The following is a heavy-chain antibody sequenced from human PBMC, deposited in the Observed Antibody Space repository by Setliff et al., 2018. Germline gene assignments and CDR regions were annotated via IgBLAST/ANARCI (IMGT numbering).Heavy chain of an antibody. CDR1: GYSISSGYY. V-gene: IGHV4-38-2*01. CDR2: IYHSGST. J-gene: IGHJ5*02. Sequence: PSETLSLTCAVSGYSISSGYYWGWIRQPPGTGLEWIGSIYHSGSTYYNPSLKSRVTISVDTSKNQFSLKLSSVTAADTAVYYCARRNGEKLDPWGQGTLVTVSS. CDR3: ARRNGEKLDP.